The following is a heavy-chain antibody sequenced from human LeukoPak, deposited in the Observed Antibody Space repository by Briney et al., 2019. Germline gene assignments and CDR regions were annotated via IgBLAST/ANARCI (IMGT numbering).Heavy chain of an antibody. CDR3: AREYYDILTGYIDY. V-gene: IGHV3-30*03. D-gene: IGHD3-9*01. Sequence: PGRSLRLSCAASGFTFSSYGMHWVRQAPGKGLEWVAVISYDGSNKYYADSVKGRFTISRDNSKNTLYLQMNSLRAEDTAVYYCAREYYDILTGYIDYWGQGTLVTVSS. J-gene: IGHJ4*02. CDR1: GFTFSSYG. CDR2: ISYDGSNK.